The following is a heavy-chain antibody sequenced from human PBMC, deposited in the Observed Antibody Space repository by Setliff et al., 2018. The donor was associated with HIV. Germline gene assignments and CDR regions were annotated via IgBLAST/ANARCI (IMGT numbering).Heavy chain of an antibody. CDR3: TPLDY. CDR1: GLTFSNCG. Sequence: GESLKISCATSGLTFSNCGMHWVRQAPGKGLEWVASIRSDGSNKYYADSVTGRYTISRDNSKNTVYLQMNSLRTEDTALYYCTPLDYWGQGTLVTVSS. CDR2: IRSDGSNK. V-gene: IGHV3-30*02. J-gene: IGHJ4*02. D-gene: IGHD2-15*01.